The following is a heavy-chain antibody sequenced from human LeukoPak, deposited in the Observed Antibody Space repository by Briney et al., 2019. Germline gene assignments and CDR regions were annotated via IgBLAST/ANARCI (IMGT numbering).Heavy chain of an antibody. CDR3: AKDRGSWFALFDS. CDR2: IRGSGAIT. J-gene: IGHJ4*02. CDR1: GFSFSIYA. D-gene: IGHD6-13*01. V-gene: IGHV3-23*01. Sequence: PGGSLRLSCTASGFSFSIYALSWVRQAPGKGLEWVSGIRGSGAITYYADSVKGRFTISRDNSKRTLFLHMNSLRAEDTAVYYCAKDRGSWFALFDSWGQGTLVTVSS.